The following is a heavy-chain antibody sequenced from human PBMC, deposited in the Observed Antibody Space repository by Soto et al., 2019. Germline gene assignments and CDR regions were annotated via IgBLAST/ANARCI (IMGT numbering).Heavy chain of an antibody. J-gene: IGHJ6*02. CDR2: IFFSENT. D-gene: IGHD2-15*01. CDR1: GGSINSYY. CDR3: AGDLCTSGTCYPPNYYYYGMDV. Sequence: SETLSLTCTVSGGSINSYYWSWIRQPQGKGREWIGYIFFSENTNYNPLLKRRVTMSIDTSKNQFFLNLNSVTAADTGVYYCAGDLCTSGTCYPPNYYYYGMDVWGQGTTVTVSS. V-gene: IGHV4-59*01.